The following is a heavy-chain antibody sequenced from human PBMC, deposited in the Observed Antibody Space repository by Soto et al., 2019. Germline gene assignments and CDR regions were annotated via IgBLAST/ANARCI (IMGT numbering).Heavy chain of an antibody. D-gene: IGHD6-13*01. CDR2: IYHSGST. Sequence: QVQLQESGPGLVKPSGTLSLTCAVSGGSISSSNWWRWVRQPPGKGLEWIGKIYHSGSTSYNPSLKSRVTRSVDKSKNQSSLKLRAVTAADPAVYYCARIAVAVTNFDYWGQGTLVTVSS. V-gene: IGHV4-4*02. CDR3: ARIAVAVTNFDY. CDR1: GGSISSSNW. J-gene: IGHJ4*02.